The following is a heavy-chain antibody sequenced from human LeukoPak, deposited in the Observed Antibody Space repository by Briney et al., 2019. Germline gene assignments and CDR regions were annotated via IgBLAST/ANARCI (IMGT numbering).Heavy chain of an antibody. V-gene: IGHV3-30-3*01. CDR3: ARGSTFLYTNWDS. D-gene: IGHD4-11*01. CDR2: TSFDGSTK. J-gene: IGHJ4*02. Sequence: GGSLRLSCAASGFTLSSYAIHWVRQAPGKGLEWVAVTSFDGSTKYYADSVKGRFTISRDNSKNTLHLQMNSLRAEDTAVYYCARGSTFLYTNWDSWGQGTLVTVSS. CDR1: GFTLSSYA.